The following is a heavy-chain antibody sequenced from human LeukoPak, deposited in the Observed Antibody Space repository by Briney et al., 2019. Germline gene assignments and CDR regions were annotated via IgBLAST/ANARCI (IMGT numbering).Heavy chain of an antibody. CDR3: ASGPYPAAGTDHQFDY. D-gene: IGHD6-13*01. V-gene: IGHV4-59*01. J-gene: IGHJ4*02. Sequence: SETLSLTCTVSGASISSYYWSWIRQPPGKGLEWIGYIYYSGSTHYNPSLKSRVTISVDTSKNQFSLRLSSMTAADTAVYYCASGPYPAAGTDHQFDYWGQGTLVAVSS. CDR1: GASISSYY. CDR2: IYYSGST.